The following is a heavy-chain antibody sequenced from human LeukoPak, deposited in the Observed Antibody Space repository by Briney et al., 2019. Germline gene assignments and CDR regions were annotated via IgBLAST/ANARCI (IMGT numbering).Heavy chain of an antibody. J-gene: IGHJ4*02. V-gene: IGHV3-21*01. CDR3: ARDGYSTGTDLDY. Sequence: GGSLRLSCAASGFTFSSYSLNWVRQAPGKGLEWVSSISSSSSYIYYADSVKGRFTISRDNAKNSLYLQMNSLRAEDTAVCYCARDGYSTGTDLDYWGQGTLVTVSS. CDR1: GFTFSSYS. CDR2: ISSSSSYI. D-gene: IGHD1-1*01.